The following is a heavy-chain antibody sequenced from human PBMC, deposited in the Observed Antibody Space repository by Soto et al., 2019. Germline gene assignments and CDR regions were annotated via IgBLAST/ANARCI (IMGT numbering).Heavy chain of an antibody. D-gene: IGHD6-19*01. Sequence: GSLRLSCAASGFTFSSYEMNWVRQAPGKGLEWVSYIGSSGSTIYYADSVKGRFTISRDNAKNSLFLQVNSLRAEDTAVYYCARDPSSSSGWYGAAFDIWGQGTMVTVSS. CDR3: ARDPSSSSGWYGAAFDI. J-gene: IGHJ3*02. CDR1: GFTFSSYE. V-gene: IGHV3-48*03. CDR2: IGSSGSTI.